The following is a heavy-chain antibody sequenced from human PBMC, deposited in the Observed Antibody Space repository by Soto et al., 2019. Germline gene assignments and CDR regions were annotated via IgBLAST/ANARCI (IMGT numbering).Heavy chain of an antibody. CDR2: IIPILGIA. CDR3: ARASLAAGGWYYFDY. D-gene: IGHD6-13*01. J-gene: IGHJ4*02. Sequence: QVQLVQSGAEVKKPRSSVTVSCKASVGTFSSYTISWVRQAPVQGLEWMVRIIPILGIANYAQKFQGRVTIPADKATSTAYMELSSLRSEDTAVYDCARASLAAGGWYYFDYLGKGTLVTVSS. CDR1: VGTFSSYT. V-gene: IGHV1-69*02.